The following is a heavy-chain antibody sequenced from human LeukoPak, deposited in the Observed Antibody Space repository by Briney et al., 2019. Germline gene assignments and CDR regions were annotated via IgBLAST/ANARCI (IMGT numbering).Heavy chain of an antibody. CDR1: GFTFRGYA. D-gene: IGHD1-26*01. CDR3: AKTMGAMDHDY. V-gene: IGHV3-23*01. Sequence: GGSLRLSCAASGFTFRGYAMSWVRQAPGKGLEWASTISGSGGGTYYADSVKGRFTISRDNSKNTLYLQMNSLRAEDTAVYYCAKTMGAMDHDYWGQGTLVTVSS. J-gene: IGHJ4*02. CDR2: ISGSGGGT.